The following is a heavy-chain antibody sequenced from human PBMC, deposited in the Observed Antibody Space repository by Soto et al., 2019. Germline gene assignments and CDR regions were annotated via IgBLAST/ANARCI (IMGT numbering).Heavy chain of an antibody. CDR3: ATELRYLEWFTRPDY. CDR2: VTSGGTT. CDR1: GFAFGSYA. V-gene: IGHV3-23*04. Sequence: EAQLVESGGGLVQPGGSLRLSCAASGFAFGSYAMNWVRQAPGKGLEWVSAVTSGGTTYYADSMGGRFTISRDNSKNTLDLQMNSLRAEYTAVYYCATELRYLEWFTRPDYWGKGTLVTVSS. J-gene: IGHJ4*02. D-gene: IGHD3-3*01.